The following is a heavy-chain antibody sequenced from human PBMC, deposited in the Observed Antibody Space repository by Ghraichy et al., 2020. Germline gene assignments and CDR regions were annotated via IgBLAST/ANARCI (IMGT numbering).Heavy chain of an antibody. D-gene: IGHD3-3*01. Sequence: SETLSLTCTVSGGSISSSSYYWGWIRQPPGKGLEWIGSIYYSGSTYYYPSLKSRVTISVDTSKNQFSLKLSSVTAADTAVYYCARHGPDFWSGYSNWFDPWGQGTLVTVSS. V-gene: IGHV4-39*01. CDR1: GGSISSSSYY. J-gene: IGHJ5*02. CDR2: IYYSGST. CDR3: ARHGPDFWSGYSNWFDP.